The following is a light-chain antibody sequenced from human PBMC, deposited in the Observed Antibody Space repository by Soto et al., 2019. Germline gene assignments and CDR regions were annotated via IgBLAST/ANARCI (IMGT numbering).Light chain of an antibody. CDR1: HSISSW. CDR3: QQYNSYLYT. J-gene: IGKJ2*01. Sequence: DIQMTQSPSTLSASVGDRVTITCRASHSISSWLAWYQQKPGKAPKLLIYDASILESGVPSRFSGSGSGTEFTLTISSLQPDDFATYYCQQYNSYLYTFGQGTKLEIK. V-gene: IGKV1-5*01. CDR2: DAS.